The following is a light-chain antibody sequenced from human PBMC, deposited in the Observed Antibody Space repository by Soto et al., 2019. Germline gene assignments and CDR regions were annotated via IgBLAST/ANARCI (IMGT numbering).Light chain of an antibody. J-gene: IGLJ3*02. Sequence: QSALTQPASVSGSPGQSITISCTGTSSDVGSHNFVSWYQQHPGKAPKLMIYGVRERPSGVSNRFSGSKSGNTASLTISGLQAEDEADYYCCSDAGSLTWVFGGGPKLTVL. CDR1: SSDVGSHNF. CDR3: CSDAGSLTWV. V-gene: IGLV2-23*02. CDR2: GVR.